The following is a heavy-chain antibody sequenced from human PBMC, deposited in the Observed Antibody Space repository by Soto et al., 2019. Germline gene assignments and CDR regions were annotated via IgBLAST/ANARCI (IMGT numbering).Heavy chain of an antibody. CDR1: GFTFSSYA. CDR3: AKEGLTMVRGVIRKFDY. J-gene: IGHJ4*02. V-gene: IGHV3-23*01. CDR2: ISGSGGST. D-gene: IGHD3-10*01. Sequence: EVQLLESGGGLVQPGGSLRLSCAASGFTFSSYAMSWVRQAPGKGLEWVSAISGSGGSTYYADSVKGRFTISRDNSKHTLYLQMNSLRAEDTAVYYCAKEGLTMVRGVIRKFDYWGQGTLVTVSS.